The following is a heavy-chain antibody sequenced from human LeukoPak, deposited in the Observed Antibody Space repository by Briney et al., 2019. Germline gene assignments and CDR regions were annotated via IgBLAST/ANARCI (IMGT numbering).Heavy chain of an antibody. CDR2: IWYNGNYK. CDR3: ARALSGVLSAAVGGDAFDI. CDR1: GFTFSSYG. D-gene: IGHD3-16*01. Sequence: GGSLRLSRAASGFTFSSYGMHWVRQAPGKGLEWVAVIWYNGNYKYYADSVKGRFTISRDNSKSTLYLQMNSLGVEDTAVFYCARALSGVLSAAVGGDAFDIWGQGTMVTVSS. V-gene: IGHV3-33*01. J-gene: IGHJ3*02.